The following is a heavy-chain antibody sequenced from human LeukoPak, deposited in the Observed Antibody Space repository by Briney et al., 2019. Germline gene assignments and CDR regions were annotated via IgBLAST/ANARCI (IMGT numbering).Heavy chain of an antibody. CDR2: IYTSGST. V-gene: IGHV4-61*02. J-gene: IGHJ4*02. Sequence: PSETLSLTCTVSGGSISSGSYYWSWIRQPAGKGLEWIGRIYTSGSTNYNPSLKSRVTISVDTSKNQFSLKLSSVTAADTAVYYCASERAGPLDYWGQGTLVTVSS. CDR1: GGSISSGSYY. CDR3: ASERAGPLDY.